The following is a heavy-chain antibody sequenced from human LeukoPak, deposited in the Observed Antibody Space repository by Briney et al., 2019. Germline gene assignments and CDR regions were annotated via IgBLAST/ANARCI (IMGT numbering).Heavy chain of an antibody. V-gene: IGHV3-30*04. Sequence: GGSLRLSCAASGFTFSDHTMHWVRQAPGKGLEWVAGISKGGTNEYYADSVKGRFTISRDNSKNTLYLEMNSLRDEDTAAYYCARECPGHSGSGFDYWGQGTLVTVSS. J-gene: IGHJ4*02. CDR2: ISKGGTNE. D-gene: IGHD3-10*01. CDR1: GFTFSDHT. CDR3: ARECPGHSGSGFDY.